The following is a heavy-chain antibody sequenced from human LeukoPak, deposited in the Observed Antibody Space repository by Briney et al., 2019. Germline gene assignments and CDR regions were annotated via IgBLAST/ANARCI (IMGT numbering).Heavy chain of an antibody. J-gene: IGHJ5*02. CDR2: INTSGST. CDR3: ARGPGSGFLDP. Sequence: SETLSLTCSVSGGSIGSGSYYWTWIRQPAGKGPEWIGRINTSGSTNYSPSLKSRVTISGDTSKNQFSLKLSSVTAADTAVYYCARGPGSGFLDPWGQGTLVTVSS. CDR1: GGSIGSGSYY. D-gene: IGHD1-14*01. V-gene: IGHV4-61*02.